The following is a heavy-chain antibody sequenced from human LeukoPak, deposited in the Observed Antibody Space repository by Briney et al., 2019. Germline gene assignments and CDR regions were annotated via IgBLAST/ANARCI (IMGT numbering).Heavy chain of an antibody. D-gene: IGHD3-22*01. CDR1: GGTFSSYA. J-gene: IGHJ3*02. CDR2: IIPIFGTA. CDR3: ASPYPRITMIVPDAFDI. Sequence: SVKVSCKASGGTFSSYAISWVRQAPGQGLERMGGIIPIFGTANYAQKFQGRVTITADESTSTAYMELSSLRSEDTAVYYCASPYPRITMIVPDAFDIWGQGTMVTVSS. V-gene: IGHV1-69*13.